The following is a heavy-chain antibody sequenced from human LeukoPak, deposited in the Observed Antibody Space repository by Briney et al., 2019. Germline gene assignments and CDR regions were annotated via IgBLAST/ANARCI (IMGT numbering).Heavy chain of an antibody. CDR2: ISSSSSTM. Sequence: PGGSLRLSCADSGFTFNTYNMNWVRQAPGKGLEWVAYISSSSSTMYYADSVKGRFTISRDNAKNSLFLQMNSLRDEDTAVYYCARNQQYHLFNYGGNSGALDIWGQGTMVTVSS. CDR3: ARNQQYHLFNYGGNSGALDI. D-gene: IGHD4-17*01. CDR1: GFTFNTYN. V-gene: IGHV3-48*02. J-gene: IGHJ3*02.